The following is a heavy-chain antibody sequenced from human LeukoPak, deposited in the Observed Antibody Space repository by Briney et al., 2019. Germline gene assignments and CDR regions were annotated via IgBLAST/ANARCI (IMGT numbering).Heavy chain of an antibody. Sequence: QPGGSLRLSCAASRFTFSNYWMSWVRQAPGKGLEWVASIKQDGSEQDYVDSVKGRFTISRDNAKNSLYLQMNSLRAEDTAVYYCARDGYSSTGAFDIWGQGTMVTVSS. CDR1: RFTFSNYW. CDR2: IKQDGSEQ. J-gene: IGHJ3*02. D-gene: IGHD5-18*01. CDR3: ARDGYSSTGAFDI. V-gene: IGHV3-7*01.